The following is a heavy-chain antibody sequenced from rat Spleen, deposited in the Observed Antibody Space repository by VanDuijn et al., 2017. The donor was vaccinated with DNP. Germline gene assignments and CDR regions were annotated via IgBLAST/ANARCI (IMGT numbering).Heavy chain of an antibody. CDR2: ISPSGNNT. V-gene: IGHV5-19*01. CDR1: GFTFSNFG. Sequence: EVELVESGGGLVQPGRSLKLSCAASGFTFSNFGMHWIRQAPTKGLEWVASISPSGNNTYYRDSVKGRFTISRDNAKSTLYLQMDSLRSEDTATYYCARTGTTVVTYDFSMDAWGQGTSVTVSS. D-gene: IGHD1-1*01. J-gene: IGHJ4*01. CDR3: ARTGTTVVTYDFSMDA.